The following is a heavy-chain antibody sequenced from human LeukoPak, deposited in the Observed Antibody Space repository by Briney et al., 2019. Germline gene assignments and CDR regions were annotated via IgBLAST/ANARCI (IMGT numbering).Heavy chain of an antibody. CDR3: ARGTTAAAGIFDC. CDR2: IYSSGST. CDR1: GGSISSYY. J-gene: IGHJ4*02. V-gene: IGHV4-4*07. D-gene: IGHD6-13*01. Sequence: SETLSLTCSVSGGSISSYYWSWVRQPAGKGLEWIGRIYSSGSTNYNPSLNSRVTMSVDTYNNQFSLRLTSVTAADTAVYYCARGTTAAAGIFDCWGQGTLVTVSS.